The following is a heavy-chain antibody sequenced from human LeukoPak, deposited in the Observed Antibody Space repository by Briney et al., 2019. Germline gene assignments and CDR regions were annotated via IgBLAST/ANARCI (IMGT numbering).Heavy chain of an antibody. CDR3: ATPGFDSSGYYYHEYLQH. Sequence: ASVKVSCKASGYTFTGYYMHWVRQAPGQGLEWMGWINPNSGGTNYAQKFQGRVTMTRDTSISTAYMELSRLRSDDTAVYYCATPGFDSSGYYYHEYLQHWGQGTLVTVSS. CDR2: INPNSGGT. J-gene: IGHJ1*01. V-gene: IGHV1-2*02. CDR1: GYTFTGYY. D-gene: IGHD3-22*01.